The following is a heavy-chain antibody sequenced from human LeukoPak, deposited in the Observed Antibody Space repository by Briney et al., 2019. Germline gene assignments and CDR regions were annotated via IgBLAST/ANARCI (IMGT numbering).Heavy chain of an antibody. Sequence: GGSLRLSCAASGFTVSSYYMNWVRQVPGKGLEWVSGINWNGGSTGYADSVKGRFTISRDNAKNSLYLQMNSLRAVDTALYYCARDIVLIAVAVRGSFDIWGQGTMVTVSS. D-gene: IGHD6-19*01. CDR1: GFTVSSYY. CDR2: INWNGGST. V-gene: IGHV3-20*04. J-gene: IGHJ3*02. CDR3: ARDIVLIAVAVRGSFDI.